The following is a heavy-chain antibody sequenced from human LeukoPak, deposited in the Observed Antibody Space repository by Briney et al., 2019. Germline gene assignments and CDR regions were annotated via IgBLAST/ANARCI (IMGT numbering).Heavy chain of an antibody. Sequence: SGGSLRLSCAASGFTFSSYAMHWVRQAPGKGLEWVAVISYDGSNKYYADSVKGRFTISRDNSKNTLYLQMNSLRAEDTAVYFCAQSIEWGDYPAEHLQNWGQDTLVTVSS. CDR3: AQSIEWGDYPAEHLQN. J-gene: IGHJ1*01. D-gene: IGHD4-17*01. CDR1: GFTFSSYA. V-gene: IGHV3-30*04. CDR2: ISYDGSNK.